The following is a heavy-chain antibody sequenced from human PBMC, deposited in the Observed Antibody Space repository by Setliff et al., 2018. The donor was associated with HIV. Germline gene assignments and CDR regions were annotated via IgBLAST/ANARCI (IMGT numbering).Heavy chain of an antibody. D-gene: IGHD3-22*01. Sequence: SETLSLTCTVSGGSISSRTYYWGCIRQPPGKGLEWIGSIYYSGTTYYNPSLKSRVTISIDTSKNQFSLRLRSVTAADTALYYCARLGRAIDRGGYSLRFDYWGQGTLVTVSS. CDR3: ARLGRAIDRGGYSLRFDY. V-gene: IGHV4-39*01. CDR1: GGSISSRTYY. CDR2: IYYSGTT. J-gene: IGHJ4*02.